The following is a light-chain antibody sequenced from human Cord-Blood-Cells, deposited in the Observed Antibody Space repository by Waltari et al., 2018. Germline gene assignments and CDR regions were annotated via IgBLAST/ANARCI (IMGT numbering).Light chain of an antibody. J-gene: IGLJ1*01. CDR1: SSAVGSYNL. CDR3: CAYAGSYV. V-gene: IGLV2-23*02. Sequence: QSAPTQPAAVSGSPGPSLTISCTGTSSAVGSYNLVSWYQQHPGQSPKLMIYEVSKRPSGVSNRFSGSKSGNMASLTSSGLQAEDDADYYCCAYAGSYVFGTGTKVTVL. CDR2: EVS.